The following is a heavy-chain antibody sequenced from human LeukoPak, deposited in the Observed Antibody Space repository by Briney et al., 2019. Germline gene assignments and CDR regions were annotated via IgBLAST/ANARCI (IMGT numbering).Heavy chain of an antibody. CDR1: GFTFSSYA. CDR2: LSGSGGST. D-gene: IGHD3-22*01. V-gene: IGHV3-23*01. J-gene: IGHJ4*02. Sequence: GGSLRLSCTASGFTFSSYAMNWVRQAPGKGLEWVSGLSGSGGSTYYADSVKGRFTISRDNSKNTLYLQMNSLRDEDTAVYYCAKSSYYDASGYYREYYFDYWGQGTLVTVSS. CDR3: AKSSYYDASGYYREYYFDY.